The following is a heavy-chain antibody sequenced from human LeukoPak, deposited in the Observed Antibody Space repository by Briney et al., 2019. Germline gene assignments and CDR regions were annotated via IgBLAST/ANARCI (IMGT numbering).Heavy chain of an antibody. CDR1: GFTVSSNY. J-gene: IGHJ6*02. V-gene: IGHV3-53*01. CDR2: IYSGGST. D-gene: IGHD1-26*01. Sequence: PGGSLRLSCAASGFTVSSNYMSWVRQAPGKGLEWVSVIYSGGSTYYADSVKGRFTISRDNSKNTLYLQMNSLRAEDTAVYYCASGSYAGRAYYYYGMDVWGQGTTVTVSS. CDR3: ASGSYAGRAYYYYGMDV.